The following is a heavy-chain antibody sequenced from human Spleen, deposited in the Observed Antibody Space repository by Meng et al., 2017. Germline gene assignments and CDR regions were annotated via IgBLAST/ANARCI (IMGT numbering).Heavy chain of an antibody. CDR1: GYSFIGYH. Sequence: ASVKVSCKGSGYSFIGYHMHWVRQAPGQGLESMGWINPNSGVVYSPQKFQGRVTMTRDTSISTAYMELRTLRFDDTAVYYCARGGYSGYDLDYWGQGTLVTVSS. CDR3: ARGGYSGYDLDY. CDR2: INPNSGVV. D-gene: IGHD5-12*01. V-gene: IGHV1-2*02. J-gene: IGHJ4*02.